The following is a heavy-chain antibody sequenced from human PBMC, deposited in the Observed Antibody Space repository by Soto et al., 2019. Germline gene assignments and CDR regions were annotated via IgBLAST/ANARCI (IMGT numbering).Heavy chain of an antibody. CDR2: IDQDGSAT. Sequence: VQLVESGGALVQPGGSLRLSCAASGLVFKTYWVEWVRQAPGKGLEWVASIDQDGSATYYAASVKGRFPISRDNAADSAHLHMNSLRVGDTAIYYCATPGRYSGGPWGQGTLVTVTS. D-gene: IGHD6-25*01. J-gene: IGHJ5*02. V-gene: IGHV3-7*03. CDR1: GLVFKTYW. CDR3: ATPGRYSGGP.